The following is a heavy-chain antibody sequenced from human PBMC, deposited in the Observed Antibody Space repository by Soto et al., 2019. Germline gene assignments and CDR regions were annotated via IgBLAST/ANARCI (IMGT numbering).Heavy chain of an antibody. CDR3: ARVVPGAEAWFGP. D-gene: IGHD2-2*01. V-gene: IGHV1-18*01. CDR2: ISLYSDGT. Sequence: QVQLVQSGGEVKRPGASVKVSCKTSGYTFSNYGITWVRQAPGQPLEWLGWISLYSDGTNYAQKFQGRVSMTTDTSTTTAYMELRSLRSDDTAVCYGARVVPGAEAWFGPWGQGTLVTVSS. CDR1: GYTFSNYG. J-gene: IGHJ5*02.